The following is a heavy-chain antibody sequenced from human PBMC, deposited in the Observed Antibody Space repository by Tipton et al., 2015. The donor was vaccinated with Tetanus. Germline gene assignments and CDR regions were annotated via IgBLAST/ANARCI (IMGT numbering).Heavy chain of an antibody. CDR3: ARIHDYWSGYFDF. CDR2: ILYGKST. D-gene: IGHD3-3*01. J-gene: IGHJ4*02. CDR1: GDSMTKYY. V-gene: IGHV4-59*01. Sequence: TLSLTCTVSGDSMTKYYWSWIRQPPGKGLEYLGYILYGKSTHFNPSLQSRLSMSGDPVKNQFSLRLTSVTAADTAVYYCARIHDYWSGYFDFWGQGTPVTISP.